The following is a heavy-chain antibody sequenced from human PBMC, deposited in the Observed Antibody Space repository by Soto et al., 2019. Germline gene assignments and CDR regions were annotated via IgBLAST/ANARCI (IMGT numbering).Heavy chain of an antibody. D-gene: IGHD3-22*01. CDR2: IGGSGGGT. V-gene: IGHV3-23*01. CDR1: GFTFSIYA. Sequence: XGSLRLSCAASGFTFSIYAMSWVRQAPGKGLEWVSTIGGSGGGTTYADFVRGRFTVSRDNSRNTLYLQMNSLRAEDTAIYYCAKDAPGSGWLSDYWGRGTLVTVSS. CDR3: AKDAPGSGWLSDY. J-gene: IGHJ4*02.